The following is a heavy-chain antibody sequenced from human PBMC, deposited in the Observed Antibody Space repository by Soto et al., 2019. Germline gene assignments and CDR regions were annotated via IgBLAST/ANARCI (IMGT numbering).Heavy chain of an antibody. D-gene: IGHD3-10*01. Sequence: PSETLSLTCTVSGGSISSGGYYWSWIRQHPGKGLEWIGYIYYSGSTYYNPSLKSRVTISVDTSKNQFSLKLSSVTAADTAVHYCAGVRGVNCLDPWGQGTLVTVSS. V-gene: IGHV4-31*03. CDR2: IYYSGST. J-gene: IGHJ5*02. CDR1: GGSISSGGYY. CDR3: AGVRGVNCLDP.